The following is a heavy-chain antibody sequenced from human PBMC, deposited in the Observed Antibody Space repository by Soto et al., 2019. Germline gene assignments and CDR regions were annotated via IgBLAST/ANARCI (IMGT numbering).Heavy chain of an antibody. CDR3: ARESTSSYYYYYYMDV. CDR1: GYTFTSYA. V-gene: IGHV1-3*01. Sequence: ASVKVSCKASGYTFTSYAMHWVRQAPGQRLEWMGWINAGNGNTKYSQKFQGRVTITRDTSASTAYMELSSLRSEDTAVYYCARESTSSYYYYYYMDVWGKGTTVTVSS. J-gene: IGHJ6*03. D-gene: IGHD2-2*01. CDR2: INAGNGNT.